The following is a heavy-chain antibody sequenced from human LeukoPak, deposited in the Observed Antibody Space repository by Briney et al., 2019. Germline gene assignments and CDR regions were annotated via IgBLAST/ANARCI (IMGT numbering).Heavy chain of an antibody. J-gene: IGHJ5*02. D-gene: IGHD2-15*01. CDR2: IDPKNGNR. Sequence: ASVKVSCKASGYTFINNDINWVRQAPGQGLEWMAWIDPKNGNRGYAQSFQGRVTMTTDTSISTAYMELSSVRSEDTAVYYCARSHTRKGFCGGGRCYPAVWWFDPWGQGTLVTVSS. CDR1: GYTFINND. V-gene: IGHV1-8*01. CDR3: ARSHTRKGFCGGGRCYPAVWWFDP.